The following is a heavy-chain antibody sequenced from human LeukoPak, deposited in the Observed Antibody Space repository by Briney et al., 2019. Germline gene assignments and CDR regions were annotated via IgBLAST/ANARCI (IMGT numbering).Heavy chain of an antibody. Sequence: PGRSLRLSCAASGFTFSNYGMHWVRQAPGKGLEWVAVIWYDGSNKFYADSVQGRFSISRDNSKNTLFLQMNSLRAEDTAIYYCAKTSDQLLYSKFDFWGQGTLVTVSS. CDR3: AKTSDQLLYSKFDF. CDR2: IWYDGSNK. J-gene: IGHJ4*02. CDR1: GFTFSNYG. V-gene: IGHV3-33*06. D-gene: IGHD2/OR15-2a*01.